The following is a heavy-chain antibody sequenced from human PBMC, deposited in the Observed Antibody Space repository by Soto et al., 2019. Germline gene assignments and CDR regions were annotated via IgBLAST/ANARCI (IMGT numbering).Heavy chain of an antibody. J-gene: IGHJ4*02. CDR3: GRESGETWDYEAY. CDR2: ISSNGST. V-gene: IGHV4-4*07. Sequence: SETLSLTCTVSGGSISSYRWSWIRQPAWKGLEWIGRISSNGSTQYNPSLKSRVTVSVDTSRNQFFLNLHSVTAADSAVYFCGRESGETWDYEAYWGQGTPVTVSS. CDR1: GGSISSYR. D-gene: IGHD1-7*01.